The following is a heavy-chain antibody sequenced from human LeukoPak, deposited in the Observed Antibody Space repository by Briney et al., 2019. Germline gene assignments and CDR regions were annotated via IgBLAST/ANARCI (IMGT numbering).Heavy chain of an antibody. CDR1: GGSISSSSYY. D-gene: IGHD2-2*01. J-gene: IGHJ3*02. V-gene: IGHV4-39*01. CDR3: ARPSCSSTSCYFAFDI. Sequence: SETLSLTCTVSGGSISSSSYYWGWIRQPPGKGLEWIGSIYYSGSTYCNPSLKSRVTISVDTSKNQFSLKLSSVTAADTAVYYCARPSCSSTSCYFAFDIWGQGTMVTVSS. CDR2: IYYSGST.